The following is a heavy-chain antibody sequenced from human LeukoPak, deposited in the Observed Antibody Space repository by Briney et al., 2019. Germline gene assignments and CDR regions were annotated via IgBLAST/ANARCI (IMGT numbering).Heavy chain of an antibody. CDR2: ISGSGGSAGST. Sequence: GGSLRLSCAGSGFAFGTYAMSWVRQAPGKGLEWVSAISGSGGSAGSTYYADSVKGRFTISRDNSKNTLYLQMNSLRAEDTALYYCAKDQKNYYDNTGLDYWGQGTLVTVSS. V-gene: IGHV3-23*01. CDR3: AKDQKNYYDNTGLDY. D-gene: IGHD3-22*01. J-gene: IGHJ4*02. CDR1: GFAFGTYA.